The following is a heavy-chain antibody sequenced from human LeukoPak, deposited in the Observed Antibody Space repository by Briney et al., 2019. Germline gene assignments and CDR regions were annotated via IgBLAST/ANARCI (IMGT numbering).Heavy chain of an antibody. J-gene: IGHJ4*02. Sequence: PSETLSLTCTVSGGSISSYYWSWIRQPAGKGLEWIGRIFTSGSTNYNPSLKSRVTMSVDTSKNQFSLKLSSVTAADTAVYYCASLSILTGFENWGQGTLVTVSS. CDR3: ASLSILTGFEN. CDR2: IFTSGST. D-gene: IGHD3-9*01. CDR1: GGSISSYY. V-gene: IGHV4-4*07.